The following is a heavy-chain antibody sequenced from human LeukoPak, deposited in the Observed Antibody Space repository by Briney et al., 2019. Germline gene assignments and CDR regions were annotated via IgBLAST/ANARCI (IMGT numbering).Heavy chain of an antibody. CDR3: ARLYYYGSGSYLSGFDI. Sequence: GSLRLSCAASGFTVSTSYMSWVRQPPGKGLEWIGSVHHSGSTYYTPSLKSRVTISVDTSKNQFSLKLSSVTAADTAVYQCARLYYYGSGSYLSGFDIWGQGTMVTVSS. J-gene: IGHJ3*02. V-gene: IGHV4-38-2*01. CDR1: GFTVSTSY. D-gene: IGHD3-10*01. CDR2: VHHSGST.